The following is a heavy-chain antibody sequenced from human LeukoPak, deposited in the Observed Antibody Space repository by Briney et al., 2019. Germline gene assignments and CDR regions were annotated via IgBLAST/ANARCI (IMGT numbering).Heavy chain of an antibody. CDR1: GYAFTSYG. CDR3: ARDLYDFWSGYYTGFMFDY. Sequence: ASVKVSCKASGYAFTSYGISWVRQAPGQGLEWMGWISAYNGNTNYAQKPQGRVTMTTDTSTSTAYMELRSLRSDDTAVYYCARDLYDFWSGYYTGFMFDYWGQGTLVTVSS. V-gene: IGHV1-18*01. J-gene: IGHJ4*02. D-gene: IGHD3-3*01. CDR2: ISAYNGNT.